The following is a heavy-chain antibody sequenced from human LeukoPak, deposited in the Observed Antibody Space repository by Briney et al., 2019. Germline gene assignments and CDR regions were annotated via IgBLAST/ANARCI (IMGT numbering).Heavy chain of an antibody. CDR2: ISAYNGNT. CDR1: GYTFTSYG. CDR3: ARDSNYYDSSGYSLGIFDP. J-gene: IGHJ5*02. Sequence: GASVKVSCKASGYTFTSYGISWVRQAPGQGLEWMGWISAYNGNTNYAQKLQGRVTMTTDTSTSTAYMELRSLRSDDTAVYYCARDSNYYDSSGYSLGIFDPWGQGTLVTVSS. V-gene: IGHV1-18*01. D-gene: IGHD3-22*01.